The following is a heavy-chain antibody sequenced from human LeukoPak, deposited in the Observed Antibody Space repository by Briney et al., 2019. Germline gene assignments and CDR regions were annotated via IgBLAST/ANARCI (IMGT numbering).Heavy chain of an antibody. Sequence: PSETLSLTCAVYGGSFSGYYWSWIRQLPGKGLEWLGNFYYSGSTYYKQSLKSRDTISVDTSKNQFSLKLSSVTAADTAVYYCARSEYSYGADAFDIWGQGTMVTVSS. V-gene: IGHV4-34*01. CDR3: ARSEYSYGADAFDI. CDR2: FYYSGST. CDR1: GGSFSGYY. D-gene: IGHD5-18*01. J-gene: IGHJ3*02.